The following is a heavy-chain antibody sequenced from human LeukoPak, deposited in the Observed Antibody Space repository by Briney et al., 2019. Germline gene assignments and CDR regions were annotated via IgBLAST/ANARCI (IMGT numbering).Heavy chain of an antibody. J-gene: IGHJ4*02. Sequence: GGSLRLPCAASGFTFSNAWMSWVRHAPGKGLEWVGRIKSKTDGGTTDYAAPVKGRFTISRDDSKSTLYLQMTSLKTEDTAVYYCTTDIAAVEYDSWGQGNLVTVSS. D-gene: IGHD6-13*01. CDR2: IKSKTDGGTT. CDR1: GFTFSNAW. V-gene: IGHV3-15*01. CDR3: TTDIAAVEYDS.